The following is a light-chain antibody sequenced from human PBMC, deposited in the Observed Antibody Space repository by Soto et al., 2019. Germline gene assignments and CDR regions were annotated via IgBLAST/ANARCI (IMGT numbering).Light chain of an antibody. V-gene: IGKV1-9*01. CDR2: AAS. Sequence: DIQLTQSPSFLSASVGDRVTITCRASQGISSYLAWYQQKPGKAPKLLIYAASTLQSVVPSRFSGSGSGTEFTLTISRLQPEDLATYNCQQLNSYPLAFGGGTKVEIK. CDR3: QQLNSYPLA. J-gene: IGKJ4*01. CDR1: QGISSY.